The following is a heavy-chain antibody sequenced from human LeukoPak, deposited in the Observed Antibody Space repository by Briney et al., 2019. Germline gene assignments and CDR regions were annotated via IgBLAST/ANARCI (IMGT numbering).Heavy chain of an antibody. CDR1: GFTFSGYG. Sequence: PGGSLRLSCAASGFTFSGYGMHWVRQAPGKGLEWVALVSYDGNLKYYADSVKGRFAISRDNSNSTLYLQMNSLRAEDSAMYYCTKDIFLNHYGAFDYWGQGNLVIVSS. J-gene: IGHJ4*02. CDR2: VSYDGNLK. V-gene: IGHV3-30*18. CDR3: TKDIFLNHYGAFDY. D-gene: IGHD4-17*01.